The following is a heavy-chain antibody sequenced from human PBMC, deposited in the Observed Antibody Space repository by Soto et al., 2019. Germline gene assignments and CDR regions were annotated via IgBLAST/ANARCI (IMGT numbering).Heavy chain of an antibody. D-gene: IGHD6-13*01. Sequence: SETLSLTCTVSGGSISSGDYYWSWIRQPPGKGLEWIGYIYYSGNTYYNPSLKSRVTISVDTSKSQFSLKLSSVTAADTAVYYCARSIAAAGGYVYLGQGNLVTVS. V-gene: IGHV4-30-4*01. CDR3: ARSIAAAGGYVY. J-gene: IGHJ4*02. CDR2: IYYSGNT. CDR1: GGSISSGDYY.